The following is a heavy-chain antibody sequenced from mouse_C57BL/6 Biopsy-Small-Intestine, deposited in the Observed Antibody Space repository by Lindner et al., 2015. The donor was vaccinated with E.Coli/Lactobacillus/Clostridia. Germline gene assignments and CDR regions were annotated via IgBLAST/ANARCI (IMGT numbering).Heavy chain of an antibody. V-gene: IGHV1-81*01. J-gene: IGHJ1*03. CDR3: ARDDYAWYFDV. CDR1: GYTSTSFG. Sequence: VQLQESGAELARPGASVKLSCKASGYTSTSFGISWVKQRTGQGLEWIGEIYPRSGNTYYNEKFKGKATLTADKSSSTAYMELRSLTSEDSAVYFCARDDYAWYFDVWGTGTTVTVSS. CDR2: IYPRSGNT. D-gene: IGHD2-4*01.